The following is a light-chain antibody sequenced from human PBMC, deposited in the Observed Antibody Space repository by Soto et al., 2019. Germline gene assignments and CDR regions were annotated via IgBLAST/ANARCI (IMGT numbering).Light chain of an antibody. J-gene: IGKJ4*01. Sequence: DIQMTQSPSSLSASVGDSVTITCRASQGISNYLAWYQQIPGKVPKLLISAASTLQSGVPSRFSGSGSGTDFTLTISRLQPEDVATYYCQKYTNVPAFGGGTKVEIK. CDR2: AAS. CDR3: QKYTNVPA. V-gene: IGKV1-27*01. CDR1: QGISNY.